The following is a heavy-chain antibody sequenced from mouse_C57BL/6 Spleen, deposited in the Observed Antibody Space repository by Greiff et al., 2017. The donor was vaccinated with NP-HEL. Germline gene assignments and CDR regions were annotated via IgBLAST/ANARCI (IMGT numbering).Heavy chain of an antibody. CDR3: ARRRLEYYGSSGFMDY. D-gene: IGHD1-1*01. J-gene: IGHJ4*01. V-gene: IGHV1-50*01. Sequence: QVQLQQPGAELVKPGASVKLSCKASGYTFTSYWMQWVKQRPGQGLEWIGEIDPSDSYTNYNQKFKGKATLTVDTSSSTAYMQLSSLTSEDSAVYYCARRRLEYYGSSGFMDYWGQGTSVTVSS. CDR2: IDPSDSYT. CDR1: GYTFTSYW.